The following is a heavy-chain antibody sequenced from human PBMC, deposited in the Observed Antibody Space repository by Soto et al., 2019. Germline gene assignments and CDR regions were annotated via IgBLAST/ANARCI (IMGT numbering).Heavy chain of an antibody. V-gene: IGHV2-26*01. CDR2: IFPDNER. CDR1: GFSLTTGKMG. J-gene: IGHJ6*02. D-gene: IGHD4-17*01. CDR3: ARMNVDSYQFYYAMDV. Sequence: SGPTLVNPTETLTLTCTVSGFSLTTGKMGVSWIRQPPRKALEWLAHIFPDNERCYSTSLQGRLTISKDTSGSQVVLSMTNVDPVDTATYYCARMNVDSYQFYYAMDVWGQGTTVTVSS.